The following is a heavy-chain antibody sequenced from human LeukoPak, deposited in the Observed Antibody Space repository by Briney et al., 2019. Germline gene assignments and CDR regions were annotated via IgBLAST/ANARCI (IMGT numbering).Heavy chain of an antibody. CDR3: ARERASAAPHFEH. D-gene: IGHD2-2*01. CDR1: GGSISSYY. Sequence: SETLSLTCAISGGSISSYYWSWIRQSPGKGLELIGFNYNSVTTAYNPALKSCVSVSVDRAKNQFSLSLTSVPAADTAVYFCARERASAAPHFEHWGRGTLVIVSS. CDR2: NYNSVTT. V-gene: IGHV4-59*01. J-gene: IGHJ4*02.